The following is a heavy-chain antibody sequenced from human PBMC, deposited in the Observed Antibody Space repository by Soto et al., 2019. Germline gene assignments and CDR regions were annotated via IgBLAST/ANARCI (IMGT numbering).Heavy chain of an antibody. CDR1: GGSFSGYY. D-gene: IGHD2-21*02. Sequence: SETLSLTCAVYGGSFSGYYWSWIRQPPGKGLEWIGEINHSGSTNYNPSLKSRVTISVDTSKNQFSLKLSSVTAADTAVYYCARGGGNSRDAFDIWGQGTMVTVSS. CDR2: INHSGST. J-gene: IGHJ3*02. CDR3: ARGGGNSRDAFDI. V-gene: IGHV4-34*01.